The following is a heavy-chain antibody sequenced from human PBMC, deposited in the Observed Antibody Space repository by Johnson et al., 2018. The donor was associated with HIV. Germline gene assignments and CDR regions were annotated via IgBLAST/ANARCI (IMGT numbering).Heavy chain of an antibody. D-gene: IGHD6-19*01. V-gene: IGHV3-48*03. CDR1: GFTFSSYE. CDR3: AKAHRGIAVALVAFDI. J-gene: IGHJ3*02. CDR2: ISGSGSII. Sequence: VQLVESGGGLVQPGGSLRLSCAASGFTFSSYEMNWVRQAPGKGLEWLSYISGSGSIIYYADSVKGRFTISRDNSRNTLYLQINNLRAEDTAVYYCAKAHRGIAVALVAFDIWGQGTMVTVSS.